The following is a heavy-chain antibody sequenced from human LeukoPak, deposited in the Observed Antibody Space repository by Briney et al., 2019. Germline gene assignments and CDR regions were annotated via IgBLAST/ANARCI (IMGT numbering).Heavy chain of an antibody. CDR1: GGSISSSSYY. Sequence: SETLSLTCTVSGGSISSSSYYWVWIRQPPGKGLEWIGEINHSGSTNYNPSLKSRVTISVDTSKNQFSLKLSSVTAADTAVYYCARRRAVAGTYGPWGQGTLVTVSS. CDR2: INHSGST. V-gene: IGHV4-39*07. CDR3: ARRRAVAGTYGP. J-gene: IGHJ5*02. D-gene: IGHD6-19*01.